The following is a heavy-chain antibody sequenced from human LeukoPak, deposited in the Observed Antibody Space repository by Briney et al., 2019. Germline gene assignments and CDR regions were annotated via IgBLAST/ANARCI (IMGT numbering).Heavy chain of an antibody. CDR3: ARDRSGYRDAFDI. CDR1: GFTFSNAW. Sequence: GGSLRLSCAASGFTFSNAWMSWVRQAPGKGLEWVGRIKSKTDGGTTDYAAPVKGRFTISRDNSKNTLYLQMNSLRAEDTAVYYCARDRSGYRDAFDIWGQGTMVTVSS. CDR2: IKSKTDGGTT. D-gene: IGHD6-13*01. J-gene: IGHJ3*02. V-gene: IGHV3-15*01.